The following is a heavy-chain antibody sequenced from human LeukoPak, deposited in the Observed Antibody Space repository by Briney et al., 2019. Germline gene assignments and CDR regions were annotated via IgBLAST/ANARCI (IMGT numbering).Heavy chain of an antibody. CDR3: ARDNGYNGYHFDY. Sequence: NAGGSLRLSCAASVFTFSSYTMNWVRQAPGKGLEWVSSISSSSSYIYYADSVKGRFTISRDNAKNSLYLQMNSLRAEDTAVYYCARDNGYNGYHFDYWGQGTLVTVSS. CDR1: VFTFSSYT. V-gene: IGHV3-21*01. D-gene: IGHD5-12*01. J-gene: IGHJ4*02. CDR2: ISSSSSYI.